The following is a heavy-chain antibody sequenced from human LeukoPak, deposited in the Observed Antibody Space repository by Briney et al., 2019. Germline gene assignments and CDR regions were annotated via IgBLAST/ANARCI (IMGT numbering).Heavy chain of an antibody. CDR1: GYTFTSYW. Sequence: GESLKISCKGSGYTFTSYWIGWVRQMPGKGLGWMGIIYPGDSDTRYSPSFQGQVTISADKSISIAYLQWSSLKASDTAMYYCAKHPSYYDSSGYYKDYYMDVWGKGTTVTVSS. J-gene: IGHJ6*03. V-gene: IGHV5-51*01. D-gene: IGHD3-22*01. CDR3: AKHPSYYDSSGYYKDYYMDV. CDR2: IYPGDSDT.